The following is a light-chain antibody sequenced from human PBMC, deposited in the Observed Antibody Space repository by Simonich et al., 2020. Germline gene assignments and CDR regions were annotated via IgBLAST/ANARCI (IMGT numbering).Light chain of an antibody. CDR2: DDS. V-gene: IGLV3-21*03. CDR1: KIGSKR. J-gene: IGLJ3*02. Sequence: SSVLTQPPSVSVAPGKTARITCGGNKIGSKRVHWYQQQPGQAPVLVVYDDSDRPSGIPERFSGSNSGTTATLTISRVEAGDEADYYCQVWDSSSDHWVFGGGTKLTVL. CDR3: QVWDSSSDHWV.